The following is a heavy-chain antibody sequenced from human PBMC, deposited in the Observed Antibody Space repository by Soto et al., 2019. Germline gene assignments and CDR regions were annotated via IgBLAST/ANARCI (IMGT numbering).Heavy chain of an antibody. Sequence: GGSLRLSCAVSGFTFNNYAMSWVRQAPGKGLEWVSSISGSGSNTYYADSVRGRFTISRDNSKRTLYLHMNSLRAEDTAIYYCAKDQSLPAGGTPDAFDIWGQGTVVTVSS. CDR2: ISGSGSNT. CDR3: AKDQSLPAGGTPDAFDI. J-gene: IGHJ3*02. CDR1: GFTFNNYA. D-gene: IGHD2-15*01. V-gene: IGHV3-23*01.